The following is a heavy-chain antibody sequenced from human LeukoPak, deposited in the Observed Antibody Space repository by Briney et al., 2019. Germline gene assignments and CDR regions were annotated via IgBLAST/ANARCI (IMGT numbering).Heavy chain of an antibody. Sequence: SETLSLTCSVSDGSINSYYWNWIRRSPGKGLEWIGYIYYNGNTNYSPSLKSRVTMSVDTSKNLFSLKVSSVTAADTAVYYCARGRSNYYGMDVWGQGTTVTVSS. V-gene: IGHV4-59*01. J-gene: IGHJ6*02. CDR1: DGSINSYY. CDR2: IYYNGNT. CDR3: ARGRSNYYGMDV. D-gene: IGHD1-26*01.